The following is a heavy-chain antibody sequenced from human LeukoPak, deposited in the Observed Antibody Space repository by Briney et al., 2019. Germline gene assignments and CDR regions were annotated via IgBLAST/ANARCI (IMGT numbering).Heavy chain of an antibody. J-gene: IGHJ6*03. V-gene: IGHV5-51*01. D-gene: IGHD2-2*01. CDR2: IYPGDSDT. CDR3: ARANIGYCSSTSCPYYYYYYMDV. Sequence: GESLQISCKGSGYSFTSYWIGWVRQMPGKGLEWMGIIYPGDSDTRYSPSFQGQVTISADKSISTAYLQWSSLKASDTAMYYCARANIGYCSSTSCPYYYYYYMDVWGKGTTVTVSS. CDR1: GYSFTSYW.